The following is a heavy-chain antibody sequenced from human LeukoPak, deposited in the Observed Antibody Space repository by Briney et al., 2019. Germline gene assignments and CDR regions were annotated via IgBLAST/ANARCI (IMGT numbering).Heavy chain of an antibody. D-gene: IGHD4-17*01. CDR3: AREKAVGTVTTIDY. J-gene: IGHJ4*02. Sequence: GGSLRLSCAASGFTFSSYNMNWVRQAPGKGLEWVSSISSSSSYIYYADSVKGRFTISRDNAKNSLYLQVNSLRAEDTAVYYCAREKAVGTVTTIDYWGQGTLVTVSS. CDR2: ISSSSSYI. CDR1: GFTFSSYN. V-gene: IGHV3-21*01.